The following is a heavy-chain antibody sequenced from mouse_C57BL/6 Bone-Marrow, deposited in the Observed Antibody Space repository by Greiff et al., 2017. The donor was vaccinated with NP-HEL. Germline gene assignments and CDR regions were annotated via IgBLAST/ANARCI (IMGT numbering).Heavy chain of an antibody. J-gene: IGHJ4*01. D-gene: IGHD1-1*01. CDR2: IYPGSGST. CDR3: ARGPNSPHYYGSSYED. V-gene: IGHV1-55*01. Sequence: QVQLQQPGAELVKPGASVKMSCKASGYTFTSYWITWVKQRPGQGLEWIGDIYPGSGSTNYNEKFKSKATLTVDTSSSTAYMQLSSLTSEDSAVYYCARGPNSPHYYGSSYEDWGQGTSVTVSS. CDR1: GYTFTSYW.